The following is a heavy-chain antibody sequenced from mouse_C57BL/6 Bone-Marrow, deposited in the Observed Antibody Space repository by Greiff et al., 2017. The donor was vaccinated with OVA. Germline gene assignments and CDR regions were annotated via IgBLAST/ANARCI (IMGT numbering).Heavy chain of an antibody. D-gene: IGHD2-3*01. CDR2: INPGSGGT. Sequence: VQLVESGAELVRPGTSVKVSCKASGYAFTNYLIEWVKQRPGQGLEWIGVINPGSGGTNYNEKFKGKATLTADKSSSTAYMQLSSLTSEDSAVYFCARFYDGYFWYFDVWGTGTTVTVSS. CDR3: ARFYDGYFWYFDV. CDR1: GYAFTNYL. J-gene: IGHJ1*03. V-gene: IGHV1-54*01.